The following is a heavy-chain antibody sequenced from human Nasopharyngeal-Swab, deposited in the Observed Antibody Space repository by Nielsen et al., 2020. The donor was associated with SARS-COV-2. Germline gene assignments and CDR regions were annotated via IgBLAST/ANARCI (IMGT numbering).Heavy chain of an antibody. V-gene: IGHV3-30*04. Sequence: SLKISCEASGFTFSSYPMQWVRRAPGKGLEWVSVISYGGGDEHYADSVKGRFTISRDNSKNTLYLQMNSLTVDDTAVYYCAKDRDSGDDSDDYYHYYGMDVWGQGTTVTVSS. D-gene: IGHD5-12*01. J-gene: IGHJ6*02. CDR1: GFTFSSYP. CDR2: ISYGGGDE. CDR3: AKDRDSGDDSDDYYHYYGMDV.